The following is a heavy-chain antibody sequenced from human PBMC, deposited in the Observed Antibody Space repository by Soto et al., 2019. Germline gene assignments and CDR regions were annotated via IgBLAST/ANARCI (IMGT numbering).Heavy chain of an antibody. V-gene: IGHV3-30*18. J-gene: IGHJ6*02. CDR3: AKTLRFLELALDYYYGMDV. CDR2: ISDDGSDK. Sequence: QVQLVESGGGVVQPGRSLRLSCAASGFTFNRYGIHWVRQAPGKGLEWVAQISDDGSDKDYADSVKGRFTISRDNSKNTLYLQMNSLRPEDTAVYYCAKTLRFLELALDYYYGMDVWGQGTTVTVSS. CDR1: GFTFNRYG. D-gene: IGHD3-3*01.